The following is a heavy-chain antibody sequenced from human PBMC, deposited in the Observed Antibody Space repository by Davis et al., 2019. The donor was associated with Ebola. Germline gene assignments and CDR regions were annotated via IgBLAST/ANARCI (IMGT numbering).Heavy chain of an antibody. CDR3: ARGEGYCISTSCREYYYYGMDV. CDR1: GYSISSGYY. J-gene: IGHJ6*02. V-gene: IGHV4-38-2*02. Sequence: SETLSLTCTVSGYSISSGYYWGWIRQPPGKGLEWIGSIYHSGSTYYTPSLKSRVTISVETSKNQFSLKLSSVTAADTAVYYCARGEGYCISTSCREYYYYGMDVWGQGTTVTVSS. CDR2: IYHSGST. D-gene: IGHD2-2*01.